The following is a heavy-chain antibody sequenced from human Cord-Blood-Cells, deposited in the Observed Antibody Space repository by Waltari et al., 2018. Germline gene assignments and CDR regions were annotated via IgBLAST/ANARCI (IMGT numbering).Heavy chain of an antibody. CDR1: GFTFSSDG. CDR2: ISYDGSNK. J-gene: IGHJ4*02. Sequence: QVQLVESGGGVVQPGRSLRLSCAASGFTFSSDGMPWVRQAPGKGLEWVAVISYDGSNKYYADSVKGRFTISRDNSKNTLYLQMNSLRAEDTAVYYCAKTRTTSLFFDYWGQGTLVTVSS. CDR3: AKTRTTSLFFDY. V-gene: IGHV3-30*18.